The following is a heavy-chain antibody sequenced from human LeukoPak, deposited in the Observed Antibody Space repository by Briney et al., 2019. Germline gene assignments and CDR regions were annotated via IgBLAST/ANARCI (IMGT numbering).Heavy chain of an antibody. Sequence: PSETLSLTCSVSGGSIRSNSYYWGWIRQPPGKGLEWIGSMYYSGSAYYNPTLKSRVTISVDTSKNQFSLKLSSATAADTAVYYCVRVRAAAVPYYFDYWGQGTLVTVSS. CDR1: GGSIRSNSYY. D-gene: IGHD6-13*01. CDR3: VRVRAAAVPYYFDY. J-gene: IGHJ4*02. V-gene: IGHV4-39*07. CDR2: MYYSGSA.